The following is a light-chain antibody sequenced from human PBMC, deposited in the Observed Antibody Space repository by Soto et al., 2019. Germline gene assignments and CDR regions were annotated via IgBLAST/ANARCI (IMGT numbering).Light chain of an antibody. V-gene: IGLV2-14*03. Sequence: QSALTQPASVSGSPGQSITISCTGTSSDIGSSKYVSWYRQNPGEVPKLMIYDVSFRPSGVSDRFSGSKSGNTASLTISGLQAEDGGAYYCSSFQSTTHVVFGGGTKLPVL. CDR3: SSFQSTTHVV. CDR2: DVS. J-gene: IGLJ2*01. CDR1: SSDIGSSKY.